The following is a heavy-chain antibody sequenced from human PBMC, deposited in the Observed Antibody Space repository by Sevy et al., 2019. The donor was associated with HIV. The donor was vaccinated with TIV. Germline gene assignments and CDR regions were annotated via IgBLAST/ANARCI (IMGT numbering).Heavy chain of an antibody. D-gene: IGHD1-1*01. J-gene: IGHJ6*02. Sequence: GGSLRLSCAASGFTFNNYDMYWVRQATGKGLEWVSAIGIAGDSFYPVSMKGRFTISRNNANKSLYLQMNSLRAGDTAIYYCAKAQVSGGVRGHRYGMDVWGQGTTVTVSS. V-gene: IGHV3-13*01. CDR1: GFTFNNYD. CDR2: IGIAGDS. CDR3: AKAQVSGGVRGHRYGMDV.